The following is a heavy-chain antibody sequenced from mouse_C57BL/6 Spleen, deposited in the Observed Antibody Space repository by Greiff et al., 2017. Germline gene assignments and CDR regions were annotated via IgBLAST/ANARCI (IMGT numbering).Heavy chain of an antibody. Sequence: VQLQESDAELVKPGASVKISCKVSGYTFTDHTIHWMKQRPEQGLEWIGYIYPRDGSTKYNEKFKGKATLTADKSSSTAYMQLNTLTSEDSAVYFCARWGDWDDYAMDDWGQGTSVTVSS. J-gene: IGHJ4*01. V-gene: IGHV1-78*01. D-gene: IGHD4-1*01. CDR2: IYPRDGST. CDR3: ARWGDWDDYAMDD. CDR1: GYTFTDHT.